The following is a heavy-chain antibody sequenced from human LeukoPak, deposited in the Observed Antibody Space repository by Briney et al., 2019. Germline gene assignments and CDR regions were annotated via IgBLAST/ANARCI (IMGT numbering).Heavy chain of an antibody. Sequence: PSETLSLTCTVSGGSISGSNYYWGWIRQPPGKGLEWIGTIYYSGSTYYSPSLKRRVTISIDTSKNHFSLKLTSVTAADTAVYYCARAGKGSSGWYDWFDPWGQGTLVTVSS. CDR1: GGSISGSNYY. CDR2: IYYSGST. D-gene: IGHD6-19*01. CDR3: ARAGKGSSGWYDWFDP. V-gene: IGHV4-39*07. J-gene: IGHJ5*02.